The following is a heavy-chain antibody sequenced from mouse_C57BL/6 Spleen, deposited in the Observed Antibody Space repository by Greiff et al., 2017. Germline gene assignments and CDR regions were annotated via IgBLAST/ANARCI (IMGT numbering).Heavy chain of an antibody. D-gene: IGHD3-2*02. CDR3: AKRDSSGYGFAY. CDR2: IWGGGST. V-gene: IGHV2-9*01. Sequence: VKLMESGPGLVAPSQSLSITCTVSGFSFTSYGVAWVRQPPGKGLEWLGVIWGGGSTNYNSARMSRLSISKDNSKSQVFLTMNSLQTDDTAMYYCAKRDSSGYGFAYWGQGPLVTVAA. CDR1: GFSFTSYG. J-gene: IGHJ3*01.